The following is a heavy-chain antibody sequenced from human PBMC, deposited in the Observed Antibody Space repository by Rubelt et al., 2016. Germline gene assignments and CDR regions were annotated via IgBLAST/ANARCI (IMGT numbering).Heavy chain of an antibody. V-gene: IGHV4-39*07. CDR1: GASISGSSYY. J-gene: IGHJ5*02. CDR2: IYYSGST. Sequence: QLQLQESGPGLVKPSETLSLTCTVSGASISGSSYYWAWIRQPPGKGLEWIGNIYYSGSTYYNPSLKSRVNISVDTSKTELSLKLRSVTAAETAVYFCARLMGFLSGYSNWIDPWGQGTLVTVSS. CDR3: ARLMGFLSGYSNWIDP. D-gene: IGHD3-22*01.